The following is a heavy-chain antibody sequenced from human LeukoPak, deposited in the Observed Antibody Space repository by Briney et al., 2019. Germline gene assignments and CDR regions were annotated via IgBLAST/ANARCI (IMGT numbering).Heavy chain of an antibody. CDR2: IYDSGST. CDR3: AKVSSDRIIIVVVPPAMVGWFDP. J-gene: IGHJ5*02. Sequence: SETLSLTCTVSGGSISSYYWSWIRQPPGKGLEWIGYIYDSGSTNYNPSLKSRVTISVDTSKNQFSLKLSSVTAADTAVYYCAKVSSDRIIIVVVPPAMVGWFDPWGQGTLVTVSS. V-gene: IGHV4-59*01. CDR1: GGSISSYY. D-gene: IGHD2-2*01.